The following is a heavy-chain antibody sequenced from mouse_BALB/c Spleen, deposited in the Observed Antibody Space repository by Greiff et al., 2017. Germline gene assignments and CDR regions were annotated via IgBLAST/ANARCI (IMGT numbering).Heavy chain of an antibody. CDR2: IRNKANGYTT. Sequence: EVKLVESGGGLVQPGGSLRLSCAPSGFTFTDYYMSWVRQPPGKALEWLGFIRNKANGYTTEYSASVKGRFTISRDNSQSILYLQMNTLRAEDSATYYCARDHGNYEGYAMDYWGQGTSVTVSS. D-gene: IGHD2-1*01. V-gene: IGHV7-3*02. CDR1: GFTFTDYY. CDR3: ARDHGNYEGYAMDY. J-gene: IGHJ4*01.